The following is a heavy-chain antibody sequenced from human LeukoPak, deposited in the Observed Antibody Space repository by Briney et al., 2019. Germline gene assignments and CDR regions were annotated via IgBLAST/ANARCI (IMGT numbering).Heavy chain of an antibody. J-gene: IGHJ3*02. CDR1: GFTFSNYW. V-gene: IGHV3-7*01. Sequence: PGGSLRLSCAASGFTFSNYWMNWVRQVPGKGLECLANIKQDGSETYYADSVKGRFTISRDNAKNSLYLQMNSLRAEDTAVYYCARCAVGTTVTTSRVAFDIWGQGTMVTVSS. CDR2: IKQDGSET. CDR3: ARCAVGTTVTTSRVAFDI. D-gene: IGHD4-17*01.